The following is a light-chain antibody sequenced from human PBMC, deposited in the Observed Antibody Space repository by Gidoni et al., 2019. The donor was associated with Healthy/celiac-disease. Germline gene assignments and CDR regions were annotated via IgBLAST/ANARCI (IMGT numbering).Light chain of an antibody. CDR1: QGISSY. CDR2: AAS. J-gene: IGKJ3*01. Sequence: DIHLTQSPSFLSASVGDRVTITCRASQGISSYLAWYQQKPGKAPKLLIYAASTLQSGVPSRFSGSGSGTEFTLTISSLQPEDFATYYCQQLNSYPRVTFXHXTKVDIK. CDR3: QQLNSYPRVT. V-gene: IGKV1-9*01.